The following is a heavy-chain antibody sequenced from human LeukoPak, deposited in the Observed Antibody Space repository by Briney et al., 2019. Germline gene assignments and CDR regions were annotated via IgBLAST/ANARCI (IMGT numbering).Heavy chain of an antibody. V-gene: IGHV3-23*01. CDR2: ISGSGGST. CDR1: GFTFSSYA. Sequence: GGSLRLSCAASGFTFSSYAMSWVRQAPGKGLEWVSDISGSGGSTYYADSVKGRFTISRDNSKNTLYLQMNSLRAEDTAVYYCAKTLVVVVAASYYFQHWGQGTLVTVSS. J-gene: IGHJ1*01. D-gene: IGHD2-15*01. CDR3: AKTLVVVVAASYYFQH.